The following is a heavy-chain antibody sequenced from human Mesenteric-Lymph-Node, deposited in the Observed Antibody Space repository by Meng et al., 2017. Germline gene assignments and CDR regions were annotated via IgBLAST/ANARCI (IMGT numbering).Heavy chain of an antibody. CDR2: IYHSGST. Sequence: GSLRLSCAVYGGSFSGHYWGWIRQPPGKGLEWIGSIYHSGSTYYNPSLKSRVTISVDTSKNQFSLKLSSVTASDTAVFYCARVGDYDLLSGYPIDYWGQGTLVTVSS. CDR3: ARVGDYDLLSGYPIDY. J-gene: IGHJ4*02. D-gene: IGHD3-3*01. CDR1: GGSFSGHY. V-gene: IGHV4-38-2*01.